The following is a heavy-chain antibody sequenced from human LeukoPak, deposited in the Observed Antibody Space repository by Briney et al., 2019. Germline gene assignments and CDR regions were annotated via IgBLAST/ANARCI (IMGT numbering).Heavy chain of an antibody. CDR1: GFTFSSYG. J-gene: IGHJ4*02. CDR3: AKDRLGQTPYYFDY. CDR2: IWYDGSNK. V-gene: IGHV3-33*06. D-gene: IGHD1-26*01. Sequence: GRSLRLSCAASGFTFSSYGMHWVRQAPGKGLEWVAVIWYDGSNKYYADSVKGRFTISRDNSKNTLYLQMNSLRAEDTAVYYCAKDRLGQTPYYFDYWGQGTLVTVSS.